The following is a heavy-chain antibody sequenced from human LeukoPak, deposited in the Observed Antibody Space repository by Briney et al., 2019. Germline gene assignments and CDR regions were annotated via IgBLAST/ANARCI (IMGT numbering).Heavy chain of an antibody. CDR2: INTNGGGT. CDR1: GGTFSSYA. D-gene: IGHD6-13*01. V-gene: IGHV1-2*02. Sequence: ASVKVSCKASGGTFSSYAISWVRQAPGQGLEWMGWINTNGGGTIYSQKFQGRITMTRDPSITTAYMELSSLRSDDTAVYYCARDYSTSSWDNWGQGTLVTVSS. J-gene: IGHJ4*02. CDR3: ARDYSTSSWDN.